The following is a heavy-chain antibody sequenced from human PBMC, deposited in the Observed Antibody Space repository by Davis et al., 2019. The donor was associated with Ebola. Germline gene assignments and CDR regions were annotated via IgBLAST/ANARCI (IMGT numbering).Heavy chain of an antibody. CDR1: GASIRSHY. J-gene: IGHJ6*04. CDR2: ISSSGSTI. Sequence: LSLTCTVSGASIRSHYWSWIRQAPGKGLEWVSYISSSGSTIYYADSVKGRFTISRDNAKNSLYLQMNSLRAEDTAVYYCAGLPHYYYYYGMDVWGKGTTVTVSS. CDR3: AGLPHYYYYYGMDV. V-gene: IGHV3-11*01.